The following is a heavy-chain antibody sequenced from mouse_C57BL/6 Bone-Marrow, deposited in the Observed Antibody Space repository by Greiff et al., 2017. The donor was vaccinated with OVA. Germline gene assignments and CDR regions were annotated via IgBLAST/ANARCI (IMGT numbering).Heavy chain of an antibody. CDR3: ARFDGYYWYFDV. D-gene: IGHD2-3*01. J-gene: IGHJ1*03. V-gene: IGHV1-69*01. Sequence: QVQLQQPGAELVMPGASVKLSCKASGYTFTSYWMHWVKQRPGQGLEWIGEIDPSDSYTNYNQKFKGKSTLTVDKSSSTAYMQLSSLTSDDSAVYYCARFDGYYWYFDVWGTGTTVTVSS. CDR1: GYTFTSYW. CDR2: IDPSDSYT.